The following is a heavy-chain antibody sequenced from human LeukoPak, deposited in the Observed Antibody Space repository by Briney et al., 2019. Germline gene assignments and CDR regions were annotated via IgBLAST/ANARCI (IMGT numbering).Heavy chain of an antibody. CDR3: ARDSGYFGSGSYRFDP. CDR2: IIPILGIV. V-gene: IGHV1-69*04. D-gene: IGHD3-10*01. Sequence: GASVTVSCKASGGTFSSYGISGVRQAPGQGRAWMGRIIPILGIVKNAQKFQGRVTITADKSTSTAYMDLSSLKSEDTAVYYCARDSGYFGSGSYRFDPWGQGTLVTVSS. CDR1: GGTFSSYG. J-gene: IGHJ5*02.